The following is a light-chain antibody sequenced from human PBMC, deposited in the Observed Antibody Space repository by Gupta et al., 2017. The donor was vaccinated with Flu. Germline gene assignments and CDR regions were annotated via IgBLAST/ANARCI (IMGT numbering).Light chain of an antibody. CDR3: QQTYSTLT. CDR2: GAS. Sequence: DIQMPQSPSSLPASVGDRVTITCRASQSIASYLNWYQQKPGKAPKLLIYGASNLQGGVPSRFSGRGSVTDFTLTISSLQPENFATYCCQQTYSTLTFGGGTKVEIK. J-gene: IGKJ4*01. CDR1: QSIASY. V-gene: IGKV1-39*01.